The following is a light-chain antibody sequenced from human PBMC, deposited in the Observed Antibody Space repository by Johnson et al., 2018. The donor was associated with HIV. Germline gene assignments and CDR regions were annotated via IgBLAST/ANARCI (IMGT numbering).Light chain of an antibody. CDR2: ENN. J-gene: IGLJ1*01. Sequence: QSVLTQPPSVSAAPGQKVTISCSGSSSNIGNNYVSWYQQLPGTAPKLLIYENNKRPSGIPDRFSGSKSGTSATLGITGLQTGDEADYYWGTWDSSLGTGFCGTGTKVTVL. CDR1: SSNIGNNY. CDR3: GTWDSSLGTGF. V-gene: IGLV1-51*02.